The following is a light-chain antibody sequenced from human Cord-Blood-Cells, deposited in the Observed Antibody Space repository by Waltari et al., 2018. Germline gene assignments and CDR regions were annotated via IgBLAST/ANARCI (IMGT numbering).Light chain of an antibody. J-gene: IGKJ2*01. Sequence: DIQMTQSPSTLSASVGDRVTITCRASQSISSWLAWYQQKPGKAPKLLIYKASSLESGVPSRFSGSGSGTEFTLTISSLQPDDFATYYCQQYNSYSQTFGRGPSWRSN. V-gene: IGKV1-5*03. CDR3: QQYNSYSQT. CDR1: QSISSW. CDR2: KAS.